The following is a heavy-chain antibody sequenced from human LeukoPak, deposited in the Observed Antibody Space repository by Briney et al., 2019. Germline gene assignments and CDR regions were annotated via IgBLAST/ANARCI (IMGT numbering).Heavy chain of an antibody. D-gene: IGHD3-10*01. V-gene: IGHV3-66*01. CDR3: ARDPGESGTYDY. CDR1: GFSVSSHY. J-gene: IGHJ4*02. Sequence: PGGSLRLSCAASGFSVSSHYMSWVRQAPGKGLEWVSVIYLGGSAYYADSVEDRFTISRDKSKNIVYLQMNNLRVEDTAVYFCARDPGESGTYDYWGQGALVTVSP. CDR2: IYLGGSA.